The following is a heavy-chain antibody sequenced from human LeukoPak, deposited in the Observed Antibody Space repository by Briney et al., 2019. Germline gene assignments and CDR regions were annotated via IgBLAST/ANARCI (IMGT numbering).Heavy chain of an antibody. CDR2: IGGSSGDL. CDR3: ATALKYYYDSSGYYSQYYFDY. V-gene: IGHV3-21*01. CDR1: GFTVSNNY. J-gene: IGHJ4*02. Sequence: GGSLRLSCAASGFTVSNNYISWVRQAPGKGLEWVSSIGGSSGDLYYADSLKGRFTVSRDNAKNSLYLQMNSLRAEDTAVYYCATALKYYYDSSGYYSQYYFDYWGQGTLVTVSS. D-gene: IGHD3-22*01.